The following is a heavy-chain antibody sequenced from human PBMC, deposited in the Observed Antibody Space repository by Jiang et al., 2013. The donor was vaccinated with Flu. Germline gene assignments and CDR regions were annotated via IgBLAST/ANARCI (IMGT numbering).Heavy chain of an antibody. CDR1: GGSISSGGYS. Sequence: SGSGLVKPSQTLSLTCAVSGGSISSGGYSWSWIRQPPGKGLEWIGYIYHSGSTYYNPSLKSRVTISVDRSKNQFSLKLSSVTAADTAVYYCARGLVDSLNPNGDWYFDLWGRGTLVTVSS. CDR2: IYHSGST. V-gene: IGHV4-30-2*01. CDR3: ARGLVDSLNPNGDWYFDL. J-gene: IGHJ2*01. D-gene: IGHD2-15*01.